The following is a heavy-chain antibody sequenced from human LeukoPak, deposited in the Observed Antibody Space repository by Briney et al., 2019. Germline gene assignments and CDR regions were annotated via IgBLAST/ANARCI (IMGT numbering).Heavy chain of an antibody. D-gene: IGHD6-13*01. CDR2: FDPEDGET. V-gene: IGHV1-24*01. CDR1: GYTLTELS. J-gene: IGHJ6*03. CDR3: ARDGYSSSWHHYYYYMDV. Sequence: GASVKVSCKVSGYTLTELSMHWVRQAPGKGLEWMGGFDPEDGETIYAQKFQGRVTMTEDTSTDTAYMELSSLRSEDTAVYYCARDGYSSSWHHYYYYMDVWGKGTTVTVSS.